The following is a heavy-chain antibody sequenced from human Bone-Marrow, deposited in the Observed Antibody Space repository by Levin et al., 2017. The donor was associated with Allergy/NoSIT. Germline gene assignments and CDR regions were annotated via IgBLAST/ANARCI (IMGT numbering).Heavy chain of an antibody. CDR1: GGSFSGYY. V-gene: IGHV4-34*01. CDR3: ARGGDVVVPAAIKPHLFDP. J-gene: IGHJ5*02. D-gene: IGHD2-2*01. Sequence: TSETLSLTCAVYGGSFSGYYWSWIRQPPGKGLEWIGEINHSGSTNYNPSLKSRVTISVDTSKNQFSLKLSSVTAADTAVYYCARGGDVVVPAAIKPHLFDPWGQGTLVTVSS. CDR2: INHSGST.